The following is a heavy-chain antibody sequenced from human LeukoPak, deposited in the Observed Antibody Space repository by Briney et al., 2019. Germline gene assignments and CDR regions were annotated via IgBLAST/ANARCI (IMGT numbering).Heavy chain of an antibody. V-gene: IGHV4-34*01. J-gene: IGHJ6*03. Sequence: ASETLSLTCAVYGGSFSGYYWSWIRQPPGKGLEWIGEINHSGSTNYNPSLKSRVTISVDTSKNQFSLKLSSVTAADTAVYYCARGYYYDSSGYYYYYYYMDVWGKGTTVTISS. CDR3: ARGYYYDSSGYYYYYYYMDV. D-gene: IGHD3-22*01. CDR1: GGSFSGYY. CDR2: INHSGST.